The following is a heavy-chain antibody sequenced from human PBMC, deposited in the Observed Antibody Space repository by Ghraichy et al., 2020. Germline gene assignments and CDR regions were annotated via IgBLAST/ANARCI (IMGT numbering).Heavy chain of an antibody. CDR3: AKGAVSGSATPWFDL. Sequence: GGSLRLSCAASGFTFSSYAMTWVRQAPGKGLAWVSTISGSGGDTFYADSVEGRFTISRDNSENTLHLQINSLRAGDTAVYYCAKGAVSGSATPWFDLWGQGILVTVSS. CDR1: GFTFSSYA. V-gene: IGHV3-23*01. J-gene: IGHJ5*02. D-gene: IGHD2-15*01. CDR2: ISGSGGDT.